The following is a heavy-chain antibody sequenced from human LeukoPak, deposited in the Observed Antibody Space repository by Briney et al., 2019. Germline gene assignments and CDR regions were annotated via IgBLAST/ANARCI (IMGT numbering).Heavy chain of an antibody. J-gene: IGHJ3*02. CDR3: ARERFWSGYYTDAFDI. V-gene: IGHV1-69*13. CDR2: IIPIFGTA. CDR1: GYTFTGYY. Sequence: ASVKVSCKASGYTFTGYYMHWVRQAPGQGLEWMGGIIPIFGTANYAQKFQGRVTITADESTSTAYMELSSLRSEDTAVYYCARERFWSGYYTDAFDIWGQGTMVTVSS. D-gene: IGHD3-3*01.